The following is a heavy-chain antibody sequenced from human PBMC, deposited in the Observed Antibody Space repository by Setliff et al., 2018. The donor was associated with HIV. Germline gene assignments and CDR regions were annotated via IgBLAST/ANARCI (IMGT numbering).Heavy chain of an antibody. Sequence: GGSLRLSCAASGFTFSNYAMAWVRQAPGKGLEWVSGISGTADTTYYADSVKGRFTISRDNSENTLYLQMNSLRAEDMGMYYCAKDGGSVAIVGHIDYWGQGTLVTVSS. CDR1: GFTFSNYA. CDR3: AKDGGSVAIVGHIDY. CDR2: ISGTADTT. D-gene: IGHD6-19*01. J-gene: IGHJ4*02. V-gene: IGHV3-23*01.